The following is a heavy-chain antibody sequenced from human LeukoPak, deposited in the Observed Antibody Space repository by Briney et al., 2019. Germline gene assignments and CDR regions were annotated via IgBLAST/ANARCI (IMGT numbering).Heavy chain of an antibody. CDR2: INPNSGGT. CDR1: GYTFTGYY. D-gene: IGHD3-22*01. Sequence: ASVKVSCKASGYTFTGYYMHWVRQAPGQGLELMGWINPNSGGTNYAQKFQGRVTMTRDMSTSTVYMELSSLRSEDTAVYYCALTDSSGHYSNYWGQGTLVTVSS. CDR3: ALTDSSGHYSNY. V-gene: IGHV1-2*02. J-gene: IGHJ4*02.